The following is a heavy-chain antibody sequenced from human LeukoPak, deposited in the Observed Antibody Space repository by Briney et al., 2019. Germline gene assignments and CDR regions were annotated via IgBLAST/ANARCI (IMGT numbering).Heavy chain of an antibody. CDR3: ARGSGYTYSFTGRERTKSRLDY. CDR1: GFTFSSYT. CDR2: ISYDGSNK. D-gene: IGHD5-18*01. V-gene: IGHV3-30*04. J-gene: IGHJ4*02. Sequence: GGSLRLSCATSGFTFSSYTMHWVRQAPGKGLEWVAVISYDGSNKYYADSVKGRFTISRDNSKNTLYLQMNSPRTEDTAVYYCARGSGYTYSFTGRERTKSRLDYWGQGTLVTVSS.